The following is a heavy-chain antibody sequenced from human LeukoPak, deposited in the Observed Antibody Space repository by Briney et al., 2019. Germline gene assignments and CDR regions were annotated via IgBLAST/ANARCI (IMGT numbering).Heavy chain of an antibody. CDR1: GFTFSSYS. D-gene: IGHD5-12*01. J-gene: IGHJ4*02. V-gene: IGHV3-21*01. CDR2: ISSSSSYI. CDR3: ARDSHPSGYDY. Sequence: GGSLRLSCAASGFTFSSYSMNWVRQAPGKGLEWVSAISSSSSYICYADSVKGRFTISRDNAKNSLYLQMNSLRAEDTAVYYCARDSHPSGYDYWGQGTLVTVSS.